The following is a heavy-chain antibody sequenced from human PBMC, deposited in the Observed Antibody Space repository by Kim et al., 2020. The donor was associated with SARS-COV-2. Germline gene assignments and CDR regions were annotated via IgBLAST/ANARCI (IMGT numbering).Heavy chain of an antibody. Sequence: TPSLKSRVTISVDTSKNQFSLTLSSVTAADTAVYYCATLQWLVLGVYWFDPWGQGTLVTVSS. CDR3: ATLQWLVLGVYWFDP. J-gene: IGHJ5*02. D-gene: IGHD6-19*01. V-gene: IGHV4-31*02.